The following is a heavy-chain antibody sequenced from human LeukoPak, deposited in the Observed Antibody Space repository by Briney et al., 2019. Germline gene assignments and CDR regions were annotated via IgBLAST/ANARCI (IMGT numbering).Heavy chain of an antibody. D-gene: IGHD6-19*01. V-gene: IGHV3-30*14. Sequence: GGSLRLSCAASGFTFSSYTMHWVRQAPGKGLEWVAVISYDGSNKYYADSVKGRFTISRDNSKNTVYLQMNSLRAEDTAVYYCTRAPYSSAFDYWGQGTLVTSPQ. CDR1: GFTFSSYT. CDR3: TRAPYSSAFDY. J-gene: IGHJ4*02. CDR2: ISYDGSNK.